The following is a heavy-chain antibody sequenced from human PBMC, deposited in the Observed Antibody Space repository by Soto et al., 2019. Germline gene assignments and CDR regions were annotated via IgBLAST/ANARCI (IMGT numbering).Heavy chain of an antibody. V-gene: IGHV4-31*03. CDR1: GGSISSGGSY. D-gene: IGHD3-9*01. CDR2: IYYSGST. CDR3: ARLKSYDILTGYFNYFDY. J-gene: IGHJ4*02. Sequence: QVQLQESCPGLVKPSQTLSLTSTVSGGSISSGGSYWSWIRQHPGKGLEWIGYIYYSGSTYYNPSLKSRVTISVDTSKNQFSLKLSSVTAADTAVYYCARLKSYDILTGYFNYFDYWGQGTLVTVSS.